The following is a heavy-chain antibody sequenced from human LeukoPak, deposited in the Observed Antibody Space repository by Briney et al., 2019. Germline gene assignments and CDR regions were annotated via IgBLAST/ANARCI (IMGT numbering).Heavy chain of an antibody. Sequence: PGGSLRLSCAASGFTFSSYAMSWVRQAPGKGLEWVSSVSSSGANTYYADSVKGRFTISRDNSKNTLYLQMNSLRAEDTAVYYCTKGTIWLPFDYWGQGTLVTVSS. CDR3: TKGTIWLPFDY. CDR2: VSSSGANT. D-gene: IGHD5-18*01. CDR1: GFTFSSYA. V-gene: IGHV3-23*01. J-gene: IGHJ4*02.